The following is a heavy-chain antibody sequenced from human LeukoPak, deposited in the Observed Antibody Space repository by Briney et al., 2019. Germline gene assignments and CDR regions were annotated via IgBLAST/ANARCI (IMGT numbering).Heavy chain of an antibody. Sequence: PGRSLRLSCAASGFTFSSYGMHWVRQAPGKGLEWVAVISYGGTNKYYADSVKGRFTISRDNSKNTLYLQMDSLRTEDTAVYYCARVELYASGWYGSIDYWGRGTLVAVSS. CDR2: ISYGGTNK. D-gene: IGHD6-19*01. CDR1: GFTFSSYG. V-gene: IGHV3-30*03. CDR3: ARVELYASGWYGSIDY. J-gene: IGHJ4*02.